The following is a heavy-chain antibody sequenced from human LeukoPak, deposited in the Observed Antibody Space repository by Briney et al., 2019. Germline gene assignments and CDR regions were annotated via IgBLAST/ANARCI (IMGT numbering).Heavy chain of an antibody. Sequence: ASVKVSCKASGYTFTSYYMHWVRQAPGQGLEWMGIINPSGGSTSYAQKLQGRVTMTRDTSTSTVYMELSSLRSEDTAVYYCARVGTEEGPSIFGMIAYGMDVWGQGTTVTVSS. CDR1: GYTFTSYY. CDR3: ARVGTEEGPSIFGMIAYGMDV. D-gene: IGHD2-21*01. CDR2: INPSGGST. J-gene: IGHJ6*02. V-gene: IGHV1-46*01.